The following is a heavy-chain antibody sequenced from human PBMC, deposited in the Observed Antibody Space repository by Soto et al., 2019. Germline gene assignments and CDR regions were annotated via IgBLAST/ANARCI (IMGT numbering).Heavy chain of an antibody. D-gene: IGHD6-6*01. J-gene: IGHJ6*02. CDR1: GDCVSSNSAA. CDR2: TYYRSKWYN. V-gene: IGHV6-1*01. Sequence: SQTLSLTCAIAGDCVSSNSAASNWIRQSPSRGLEWLGRTYYRSKWYNDYAVSVKSRITINPDTSKNQFSLQLNSVTPEDTAVYYCERMGWAKYSSSQKDYCYYGMEAWGQGTTVTVSS. CDR3: ERMGWAKYSSSQKDYCYYGMEA.